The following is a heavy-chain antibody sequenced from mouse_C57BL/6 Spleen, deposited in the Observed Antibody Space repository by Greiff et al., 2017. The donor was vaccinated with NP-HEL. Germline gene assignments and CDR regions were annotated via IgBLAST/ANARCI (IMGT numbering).Heavy chain of an antibody. Sequence: QVTLKVSVPGILQSSQTLSLTCSFSGFSLSTSGMGVSWIRQPSGKGLEWLAHIYWDDDKRYNPYLKSRLTISKDTSRNQVFLKITSVDTADTATSYGDRRAYYYYAMDYWGQGTSVTVSS. D-gene: IGHD1-1*02. CDR3: DRRAYYYYAMDY. CDR1: GFSLSTSGMG. CDR2: IYWDDDK. V-gene: IGHV8-12*01. J-gene: IGHJ4*01.